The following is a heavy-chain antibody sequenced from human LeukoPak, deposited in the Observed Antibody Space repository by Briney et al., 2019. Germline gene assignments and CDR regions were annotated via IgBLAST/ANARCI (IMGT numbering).Heavy chain of an antibody. CDR3: ARVGLRELPSL. J-gene: IGHJ4*02. Sequence: GASVKVSCKASGGTFSSYAISWVRQAPGQGLEWMGRIIPILGIANYAQKFQGRVTITADKSTSTAYMELSSLRSEDTAVYYCARVGLRELPSLWGQGTLVTVSS. V-gene: IGHV1-69*04. D-gene: IGHD1-26*01. CDR2: IIPILGIA. CDR1: GGTFSSYA.